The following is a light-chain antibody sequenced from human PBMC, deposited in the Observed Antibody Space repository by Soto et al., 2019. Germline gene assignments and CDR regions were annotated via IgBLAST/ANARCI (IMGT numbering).Light chain of an antibody. CDR2: AVF. CDR1: QDISNF. CDR3: QQLDSYPLT. Sequence: DIQLTQSPSFLSASVGDRVTITCRASQDISNFLAWFQQKPGRAPKLLIYAVFTLQSGVPSRFSGSGSGAEFTLTISSLQPEDFATYYCQQLDSYPLTFGGGTKAEIK. V-gene: IGKV1-9*01. J-gene: IGKJ4*01.